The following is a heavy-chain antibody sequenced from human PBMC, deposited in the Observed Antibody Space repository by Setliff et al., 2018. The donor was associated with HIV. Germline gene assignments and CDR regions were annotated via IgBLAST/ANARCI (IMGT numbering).Heavy chain of an antibody. CDR1: GYMFSGFH. J-gene: IGHJ4*02. CDR2: INPNSGGT. D-gene: IGHD6-19*01. CDR3: ARKYTGGPLDY. V-gene: IGHV1-2*06. Sequence: ASVKVSCKASGYMFSGFHMHWVRQAAGQGLEWMGRINPNSGGTNYAQKFQGRVTMTRDTSISTAYMELRSLRSDDTAMYYCARKYTGGPLDYWGQGTLVTVSS.